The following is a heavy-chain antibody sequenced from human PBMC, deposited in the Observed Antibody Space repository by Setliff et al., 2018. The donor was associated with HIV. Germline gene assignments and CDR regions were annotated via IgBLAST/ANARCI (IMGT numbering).Heavy chain of an antibody. CDR3: VPQGPGPGSGWWRNWFDP. Sequence: GGSLRLSCAASGFTFSTYGMYWVRQAPGKGLEWVSSISSSGSYIYYADSVKGRFTISRDNAKNSLFLQMNSLRAEDTAVYFCVPQGPGPGSGWWRNWFDPWGQGTLVTVSS. CDR2: ISSSGSYI. V-gene: IGHV3-21*04. CDR1: GFTFSTYG. J-gene: IGHJ5*02. D-gene: IGHD6-19*01.